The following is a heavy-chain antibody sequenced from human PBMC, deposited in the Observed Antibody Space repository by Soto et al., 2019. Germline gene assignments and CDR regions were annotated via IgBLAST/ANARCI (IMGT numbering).Heavy chain of an antibody. V-gene: IGHV3-23*01. CDR3: VKGGSGWYFDF. D-gene: IGHD6-19*01. J-gene: IGHJ4*02. CDR1: GFTFSSYA. Sequence: EVQLLESGGGLVQPGGSLRLSCAASGFTFSSYAMSWVRQAPGKGLEWVSAISGSDGSTYYAESVKGRFTISRDTSKNTLYLQMNSLRAEDTAVYYCVKGGSGWYFDFRGQGTLVTVSS. CDR2: ISGSDGST.